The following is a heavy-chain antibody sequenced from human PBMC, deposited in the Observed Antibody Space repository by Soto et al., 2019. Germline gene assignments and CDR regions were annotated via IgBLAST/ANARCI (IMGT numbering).Heavy chain of an antibody. V-gene: IGHV3-7*01. CDR2: INQDGSES. CDR1: GLTFRSYW. D-gene: IGHD2-2*01. Sequence: EVQLVESGGGLVQPGGSLRLSCVVSGLTFRSYWMSWVRQAPGKGLEWVANINQDGSESYYVDSVKGRFTISRDNAKNSLYLQMTSLRAEDTAGYYCARPARECSSPGCANWGQGTLVTVSS. CDR3: ARPARECSSPGCAN. J-gene: IGHJ4*02.